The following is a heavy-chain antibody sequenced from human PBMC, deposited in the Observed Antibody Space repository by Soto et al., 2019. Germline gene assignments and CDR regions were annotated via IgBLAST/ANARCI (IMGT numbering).Heavy chain of an antibody. Sequence: QVQLVQSGPEVKKPGASVKVACKASGYTFLKYGINWVRQAPGQGHEWMGGIQTDNDHASFAQKFEGRVTMTTDTSTRTVYMELRDLSSDDTAVYYCAKDLGSGYRFDYWGQGTPVTVSS. D-gene: IGHD3-9*01. CDR3: AKDLGSGYRFDY. CDR2: IQTDNDHA. CDR1: GYTFLKYG. J-gene: IGHJ4*02. V-gene: IGHV1-18*01.